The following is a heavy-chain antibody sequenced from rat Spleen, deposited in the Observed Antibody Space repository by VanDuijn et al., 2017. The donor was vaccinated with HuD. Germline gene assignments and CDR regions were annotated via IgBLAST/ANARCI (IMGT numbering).Heavy chain of an antibody. D-gene: IGHD1-7*01. Sequence: QVQLMESGPGLVQPSETLFLTCTVSGFSLTSYNVHWVRQPPGKGLEWIAAISSGGSTYYNSALKSRLSINKDTSKSQVFLKMNSLQTDDSGTYYCTRETGYGYPFDFWGQGVMVTVSS. CDR1: GFSLTSYN. CDR2: ISSGGST. V-gene: IGHV2-45*01. J-gene: IGHJ2*01. CDR3: TRETGYGYPFDF.